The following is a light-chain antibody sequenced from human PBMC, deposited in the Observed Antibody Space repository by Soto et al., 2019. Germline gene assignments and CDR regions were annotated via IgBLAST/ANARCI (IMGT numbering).Light chain of an antibody. CDR3: SSYAGSSNV. Sequence: QSALTQPPSASGSAGQSVAISCTGTSSDVGGYNYASWYQQHPGKAPKLMIYEVNKRPSGVPDRFSGSKSGNTASLTVSGLQAEDEADYYCSSYAGSSNVFGTGTKVTVL. J-gene: IGLJ1*01. V-gene: IGLV2-8*01. CDR2: EVN. CDR1: SSDVGGYNY.